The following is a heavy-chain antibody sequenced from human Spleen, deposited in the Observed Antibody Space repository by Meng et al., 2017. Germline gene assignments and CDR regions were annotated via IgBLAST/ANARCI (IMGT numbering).Heavy chain of an antibody. J-gene: IGHJ4*02. Sequence: GESLKISCAASGFTFSGSAMHWVRQASGKGLEWLGRIRSKANNYATAYAASVKGRFTISRDDSENTAYLQMNSLRAEDTAEYYCAKDIGSWHKGHFDYWGQGTLVTVSS. CDR3: AKDIGSWHKGHFDY. V-gene: IGHV3-73*01. D-gene: IGHD6-13*01. CDR2: IRSKANNYAT. CDR1: GFTFSGSA.